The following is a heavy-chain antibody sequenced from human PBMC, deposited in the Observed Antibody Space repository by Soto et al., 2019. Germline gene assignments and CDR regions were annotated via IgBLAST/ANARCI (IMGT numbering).Heavy chain of an antibody. J-gene: IGHJ4*02. CDR3: ARVLPVLPSSMPGGFDY. CDR1: GFTFSTYA. D-gene: IGHD2-2*01. V-gene: IGHV3-30*04. CDR2: ISFDGRNK. Sequence: QVQLVEAGGGVVHPGRSLRLSCVASGFTFSTYAMHWVRQAPGKGLAWVAVISFDGRNKFYADSVKGRFTISRDNSKNTVFLQMNSMRTEDTGVYYCARVLPVLPSSMPGGFDYWGKGALVTVSS.